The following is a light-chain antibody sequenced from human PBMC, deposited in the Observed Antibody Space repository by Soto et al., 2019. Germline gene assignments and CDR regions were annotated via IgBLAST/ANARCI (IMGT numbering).Light chain of an antibody. J-gene: IGKJ4*01. CDR1: QSISSY. V-gene: IGKV1-39*01. Sequence: DIHMTQSPSSLSASVGDRVTITCRASQSISSYLHWYQQKPGTAPRLLIYAASSLQSGLPARFSGSGSGTYFTLTSSSLPPEDFASYYCQRSFCTPLTFGGGTKVEIK. CDR2: AAS. CDR3: QRSFCTPLT.